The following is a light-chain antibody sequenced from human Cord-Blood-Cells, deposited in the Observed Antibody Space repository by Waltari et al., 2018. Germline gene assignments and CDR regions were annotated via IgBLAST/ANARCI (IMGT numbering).Light chain of an antibody. J-gene: IGLJ3*02. Sequence: SVLTQPPSASGTPGQRVTISCSGSSSNIGSNTVNWYQQLPGTAPKLLIYSNNRRPSGVPDRFSGSKSGTSASLAISGRQSEDEADYYCAAWDDSLNGWVFGGGTKLTVL. CDR2: SNN. CDR1: SSNIGSNT. V-gene: IGLV1-44*01. CDR3: AAWDDSLNGWV.